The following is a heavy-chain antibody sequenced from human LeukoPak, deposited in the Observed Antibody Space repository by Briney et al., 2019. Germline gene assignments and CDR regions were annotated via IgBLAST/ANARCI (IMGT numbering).Heavy chain of an antibody. CDR3: ARDLPFED. Sequence: ASVKVSCKASGYTFIAYHMHWVRQAPGQWLEWMGRIHPSSGATNYAQRFQGRVTLTRDTSINTAYMELSRLTSDDTAVYYCARDLPFEDWGQGTLVTVSS. CDR2: IHPSSGAT. D-gene: IGHD2/OR15-2a*01. J-gene: IGHJ4*02. V-gene: IGHV1-2*06. CDR1: GYTFIAYH.